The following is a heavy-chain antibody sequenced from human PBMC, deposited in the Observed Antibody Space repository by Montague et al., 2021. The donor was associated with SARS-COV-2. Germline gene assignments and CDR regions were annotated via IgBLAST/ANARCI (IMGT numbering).Heavy chain of an antibody. CDR1: GFSLSTSGMC. V-gene: IGHV2-70*01. J-gene: IGHJ6*01. CDR3: ARIRVGAAMIGRYCCCGVDV. D-gene: IGHD2-21*02. Sequence: PALVKPTQTLTLTCTFSGFSLSTSGMCVSWIRQPPGKALEWLALXXWDDDKYYSTSLKTRLTISKDTSKNQVVLTMTNMDPVDTATYYCARIRVGAAMIGRYCCCGVDVGGRGATVSVSS. CDR2: XXWDDDK.